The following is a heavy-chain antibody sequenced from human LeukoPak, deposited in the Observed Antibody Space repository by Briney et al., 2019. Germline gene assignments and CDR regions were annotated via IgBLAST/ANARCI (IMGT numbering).Heavy chain of an antibody. CDR3: AKGITVMMVAPGY. V-gene: IGHV3-53*01. Sequence: GGSPRLSCAASGFTVSSNYMTWVRQALGKGLEWVSVIYSNNITFYADSVKGRFTISRDNSKNTLYLQMNSLRAEDTAVYYCAKGITVMMVAPGYWGQGTLVNVSS. J-gene: IGHJ4*02. CDR2: IYSNNIT. CDR1: GFTVSSNY. D-gene: IGHD3-22*01.